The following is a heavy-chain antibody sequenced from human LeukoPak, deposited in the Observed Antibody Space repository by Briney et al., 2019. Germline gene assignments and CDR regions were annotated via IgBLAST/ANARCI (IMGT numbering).Heavy chain of an antibody. D-gene: IGHD5/OR15-5a*01. J-gene: IGHJ3*02. V-gene: IGHV4-4*02. CDR2: TYHSDYT. CDR1: GGSINSSHW. Sequence: KPSETLSLTCAVSGGSINSSHWWSWVRQSLGKGLEWIGNTYHSDYTNYNPSLKSRATISVDKSKNQLSLKVTSVTAADTAMYYCARDSKSTADAFDIWGQGTMVTVSS. CDR3: ARDSKSTADAFDI.